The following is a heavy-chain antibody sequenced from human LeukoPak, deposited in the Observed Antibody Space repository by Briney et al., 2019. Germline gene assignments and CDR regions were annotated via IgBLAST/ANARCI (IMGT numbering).Heavy chain of an antibody. Sequence: PSETLSLTCAVYGGSFSGYYWSWIRQPPGKGLEWIGYIYYSGSTNYNPSLKSRVTISVDTSKNQFSLKLSSVTAADTAVYYCARVFWYFDLWGRGTLVTVSS. J-gene: IGHJ2*01. CDR2: IYYSGST. CDR3: ARVFWYFDL. V-gene: IGHV4-59*01. CDR1: GGSFSGYY.